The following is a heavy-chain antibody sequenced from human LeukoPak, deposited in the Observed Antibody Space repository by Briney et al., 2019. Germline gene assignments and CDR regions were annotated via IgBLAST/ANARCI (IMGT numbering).Heavy chain of an antibody. CDR1: GFTFSSYA. CDR2: ISSSSSYI. V-gene: IGHV3-21*01. CDR3: ARWASKQRLYAFDI. J-gene: IGHJ3*02. Sequence: GGSLRLSCAASGFTFSSYAMSWVRQAPGKGLEWVSSISSSSSYIYYADSVKGRFTISRDNAKNSLYLQMNSLRAEDTAVYYCARWASKQRLYAFDIWGQGTMVTVSS. D-gene: IGHD6-25*01.